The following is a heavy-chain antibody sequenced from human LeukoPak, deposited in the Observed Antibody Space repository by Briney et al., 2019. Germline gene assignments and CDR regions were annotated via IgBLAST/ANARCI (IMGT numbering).Heavy chain of an antibody. D-gene: IGHD1-26*01. Sequence: GSSVKVSCKASGGTFSNYGISWVRQAPGQGVEWMGGIIPIFGTAEYARTVQGRVTITTDESTSTAYMELSSLRSEDTAVYYCATDLGGSYYEYYFDYWSQGTLVTVSS. V-gene: IGHV1-69*05. CDR2: IIPIFGTA. CDR3: ATDLGGSYYEYYFDY. J-gene: IGHJ4*02. CDR1: GGTFSNYG.